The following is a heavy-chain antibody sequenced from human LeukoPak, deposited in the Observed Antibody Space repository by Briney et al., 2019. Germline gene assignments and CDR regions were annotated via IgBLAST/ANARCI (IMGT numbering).Heavy chain of an antibody. CDR3: AKERLPIAVAAEYYFDY. D-gene: IGHD6-19*01. J-gene: IGHJ4*02. Sequence: PGGSLRLSCAASGYTFDDYAMHWVRQAPGKGLEWVSLISWDGGSTYYADSVKGRFTISRDNSKNSLYLQMNSLRAEDTALYYCAKERLPIAVAAEYYFDYWGQGTLVTVSS. CDR1: GYTFDDYA. CDR2: ISWDGGST. V-gene: IGHV3-43D*03.